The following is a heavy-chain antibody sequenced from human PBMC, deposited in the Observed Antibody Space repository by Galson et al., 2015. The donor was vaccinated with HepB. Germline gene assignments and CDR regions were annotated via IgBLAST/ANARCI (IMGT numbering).Heavy chain of an antibody. J-gene: IGHJ6*02. CDR1: GFTFSSYG. V-gene: IGHV3-30*18. Sequence: LRLSCAASGFTFSSYGMHWVRQAPGKGLEWVAVISYDGSNKYYADSVKGRFTISRDNSKNTLYLQMNSLRAEDTAVYYCAKDELPTTYYYYGMDVWGQGTTVTVSS. CDR2: ISYDGSNK. CDR3: AKDELPTTYYYYGMDV. D-gene: IGHD1-1*01.